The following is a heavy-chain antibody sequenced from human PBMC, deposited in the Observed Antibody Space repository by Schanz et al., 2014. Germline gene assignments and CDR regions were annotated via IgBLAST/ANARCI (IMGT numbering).Heavy chain of an antibody. CDR1: GYTFTTYY. V-gene: IGHV1-46*01. Sequence: QVQLVQSGAEAMKPGSSVKVSCKASGYTFTTYYIHWMRQAPGQGLEWMGKVNPSSGTTRIAQNFQGRLTVTRDTSTSTVNIELSRLRSGYTAVYYCTKGRTFRRWGQGTLVTVSS. D-gene: IGHD3-16*01. CDR3: TKGRTFRR. J-gene: IGHJ4*02. CDR2: VNPSSGTT.